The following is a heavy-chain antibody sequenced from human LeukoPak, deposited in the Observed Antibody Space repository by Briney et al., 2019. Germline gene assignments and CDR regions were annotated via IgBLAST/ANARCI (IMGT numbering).Heavy chain of an antibody. D-gene: IGHD6-13*01. V-gene: IGHV3-11*01. J-gene: IGHJ4*02. Sequence: GGSLRLSCAASGFTFSDYYMSWIRQAPGKGLEWVSYISSSGSTIYYADSVKGRFTISRDNAKNSLYLQMNSLRAEDTAVYYCAGGSQQLVRAFDYWGQGTLVTVSS. CDR3: AGGSQQLVRAFDY. CDR1: GFTFSDYY. CDR2: ISSSGSTI.